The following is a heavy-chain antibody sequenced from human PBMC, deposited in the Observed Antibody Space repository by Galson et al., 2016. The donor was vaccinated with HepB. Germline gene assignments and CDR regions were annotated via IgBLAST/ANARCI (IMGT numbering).Heavy chain of an antibody. CDR3: ARVYSVAGSHYYYGMDV. CDR1: GDSIRPYY. V-gene: IGHV4-59*01. J-gene: IGHJ6*02. Sequence: SETLSLTCTVSGDSIRPYYWNWIRQPPGRGLEWIGYIFYSGSTNYNPSLKRRVTISVDSSKNQLSLKLTSVTALDTAVYYCARVYSVAGSHYYYGMDVWGHGTTVTVSS. D-gene: IGHD6-19*01. CDR2: IFYSGST.